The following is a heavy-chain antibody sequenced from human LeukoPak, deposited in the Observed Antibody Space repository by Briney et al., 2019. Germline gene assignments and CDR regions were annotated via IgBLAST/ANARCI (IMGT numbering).Heavy chain of an antibody. Sequence: GGSLRLSCAASGFTFSNYWMSWVRQAPGKGLEFMANIKEAGSEKYYVDSVKGRFTISRDNDKNLVHLQMNSLRAEDTAVYYCATTYYYGSGSYAFDIWGQGTMVTVSS. CDR2: IKEAGSEK. V-gene: IGHV3-7*01. J-gene: IGHJ3*02. D-gene: IGHD3-10*01. CDR3: ATTYYYGSGSYAFDI. CDR1: GFTFSNYW.